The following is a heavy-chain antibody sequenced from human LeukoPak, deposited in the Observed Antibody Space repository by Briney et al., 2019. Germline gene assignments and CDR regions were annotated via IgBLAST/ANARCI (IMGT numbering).Heavy chain of an antibody. CDR3: AKGGSASGYSTNDY. CDR1: GFTFVGYA. D-gene: IGHD2-2*01. Sequence: GGSLRLSCAASGFTFVGYAMNWVRQAPGKGLDWVSTTSGSGDSTYYADSVKGRFTISRDISKNMLYLQMNSLRAEDTAVYYCAKGGSASGYSTNDYWGQGTLVTVSS. J-gene: IGHJ4*02. CDR2: TSGSGDST. V-gene: IGHV3-23*01.